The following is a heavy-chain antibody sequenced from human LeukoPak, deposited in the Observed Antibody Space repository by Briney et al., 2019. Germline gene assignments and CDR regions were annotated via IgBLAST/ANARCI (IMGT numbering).Heavy chain of an antibody. CDR1: GGSICSGGYF. D-gene: IGHD3-10*01. V-gene: IGHV4-31*03. J-gene: IGHJ4*02. CDR3: ADLRRFFSGR. CDR2: IYYCGSS. Sequence: PSQTLSLTCTVSGGSICSGGYFWSWVRQHPGEGLEWMEYIYYCGSSYYTPSRNNRVTISVDTSKNQFSQKMSSVTAADAAVYDCADLRRFFSGRWGQGTLVTVSS.